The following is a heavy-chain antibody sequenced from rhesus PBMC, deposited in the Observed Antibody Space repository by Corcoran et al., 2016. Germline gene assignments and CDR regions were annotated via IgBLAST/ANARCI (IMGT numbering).Heavy chain of an antibody. Sequence: QVLLQESGPGLVAPSDTLSLTCAVSGASISGHYWNWIRQSPGKGLEWIAYIGGNSGSPPYTPTLTSRFTIAATTSKNQLSLRLPSVTAADTAMYFCVRCTPYTRFDVWGAGLLVTVSS. CDR1: GASISGHY. J-gene: IGHJ5-1*01. CDR2: IGGNSGSP. D-gene: IGHD2-2*01. CDR3: VRCTPYTRFDV. V-gene: IGHV4-165*02.